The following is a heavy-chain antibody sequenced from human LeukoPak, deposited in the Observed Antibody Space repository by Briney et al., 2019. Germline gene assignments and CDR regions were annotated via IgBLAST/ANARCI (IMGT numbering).Heavy chain of an antibody. CDR2: IYSGGIT. CDR3: ARPRSGSYYFDY. D-gene: IGHD1-26*01. J-gene: IGHJ4*02. V-gene: IGHV3-66*04. CDR1: GFTVSSTS. Sequence: GSLRLSCAASGFTVSSTSMSWVRQAPGKGLEWVSLIYSGGITYYADSVKGRFTISRDNSKNTLYLQMSSLRAEDTALYYCARPRSGSYYFDYWGQGTLVTVSS.